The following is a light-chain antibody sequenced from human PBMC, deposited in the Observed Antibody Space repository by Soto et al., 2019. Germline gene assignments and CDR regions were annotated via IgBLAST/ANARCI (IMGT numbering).Light chain of an antibody. J-gene: IGKJ2*01. Sequence: DIQMTQSPSSLSASVGDRVTITCWASRDIGNYLNWYQQKPGKAPELLIYDASNLEIGVPSRFSGSGSGTDFTFTISTLQPEDIATYYCQQFHNFPRTFGQGTKLEVK. CDR3: QQFHNFPRT. CDR1: RDIGNY. V-gene: IGKV1-33*01. CDR2: DAS.